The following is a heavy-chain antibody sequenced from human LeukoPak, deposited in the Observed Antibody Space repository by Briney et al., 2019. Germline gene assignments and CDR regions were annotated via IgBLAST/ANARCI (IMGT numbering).Heavy chain of an antibody. CDR2: INPSGGST. J-gene: IGHJ4*02. Sequence: ASVRVSCKASGYTFTSYYMHWVRQAPGQGLEWMGIINPSGGSTSYAQKFQGRVTMTEDTSTDTAYMELSSLRSEDTAVYYCATESGSGALDYWGQGTLVTVSS. CDR3: ATESGSGALDY. CDR1: GYTFTSYY. D-gene: IGHD3-10*01. V-gene: IGHV1-46*01.